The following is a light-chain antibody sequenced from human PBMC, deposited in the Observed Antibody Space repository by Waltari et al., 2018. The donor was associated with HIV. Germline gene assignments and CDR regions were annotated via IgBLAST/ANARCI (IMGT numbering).Light chain of an antibody. J-gene: IGLJ2*01. CDR1: TGPVRSAHY. Sequence: QTVVTPEPSLTVAPGGTLTLTCSSVTGPVRSAHYANWFQQKPGQPPRPLFYSSNMRPSATPARFAASLVGDRAALTLSNVWPDDQAVYFCMLFFRASYLFGGGTKVTVL. CDR3: MLFFRASYL. V-gene: IGLV7-43*01. CDR2: SSN.